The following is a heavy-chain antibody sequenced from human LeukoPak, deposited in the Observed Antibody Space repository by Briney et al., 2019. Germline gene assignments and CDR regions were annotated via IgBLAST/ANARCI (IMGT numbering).Heavy chain of an antibody. CDR1: GFTFSNYA. V-gene: IGHV3-74*01. Sequence: PGGSLRLSCAASGFTFSNYAMSWVRQAPGKGLVWVSRINSDGSSTSYADSVKGRFTISRDNAKNTLYLQMNSLRAEDTAVYYCARVGIAAAGYWGQGTLVTVSS. J-gene: IGHJ4*02. D-gene: IGHD6-13*01. CDR3: ARVGIAAAGY. CDR2: INSDGSST.